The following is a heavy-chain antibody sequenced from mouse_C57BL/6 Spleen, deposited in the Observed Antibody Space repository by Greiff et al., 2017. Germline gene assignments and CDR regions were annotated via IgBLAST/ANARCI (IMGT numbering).Heavy chain of an antibody. V-gene: IGHV1-82*01. CDR2: IYPGDGDT. CDR1: GYAFSSSW. D-gene: IGHD2-5*01. Sequence: QVQLQQSGPELVKPGASVKISCKASGYAFSSSWMNWVKQRPGKGLEWIGRIYPGDGDTNYNGKFKGKATLTADKSSSTAYMQLSSLTSEDSAVYFCARPPYYSNYERDYWGQGTSVTVSS. J-gene: IGHJ4*01. CDR3: ARPPYYSNYERDY.